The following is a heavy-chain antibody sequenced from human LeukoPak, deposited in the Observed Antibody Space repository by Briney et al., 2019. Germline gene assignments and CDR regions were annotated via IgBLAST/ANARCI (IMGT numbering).Heavy chain of an antibody. CDR1: GYTFTNYG. D-gene: IGHD3-10*01. CDR2: ISVYNGNT. CDR3: VRDNAGVFDY. Sequence: ASLKVSCKASGYTFTNYGISWVRQAPGQGLEWMGWISVYNGNTKSAQKLQGRVTMTTDTSASTAYVEVRSLRSDDTAVYYCVRDNAGVFDYWGQGSLVTVSS. J-gene: IGHJ4*02. V-gene: IGHV1-18*01.